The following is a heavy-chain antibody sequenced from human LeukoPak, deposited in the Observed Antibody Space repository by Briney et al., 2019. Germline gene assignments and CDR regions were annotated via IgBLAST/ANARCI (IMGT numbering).Heavy chain of an antibody. CDR3: AKDRFNWNNGYYYYFGMDV. Sequence: GGSLRLSCAASGFTFYDYDMHWVRQVPGKGLQWISLISGEGGYSYYADSLKGRFTISRDNRRNSLFVQVNSLTTEDSALYYCAKDRFNWNNGYYYYFGMDVWGQGTTVTVSS. V-gene: IGHV3-43*02. D-gene: IGHD1/OR15-1a*01. CDR1: GFTFYDYD. J-gene: IGHJ6*02. CDR2: ISGEGGYS.